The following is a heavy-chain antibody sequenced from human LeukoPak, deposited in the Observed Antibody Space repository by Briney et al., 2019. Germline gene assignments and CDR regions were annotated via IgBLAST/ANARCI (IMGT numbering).Heavy chain of an antibody. J-gene: IGHJ4*02. V-gene: IGHV3-23*01. CDR1: GFTFSSYT. Sequence: GGSLRLSCAASGFTFSSYTISWVRQAPGKGLEWVSAISRSGDNTYCADSVEGRFTISRDSSKNTLYLQMNSLRAEDTAVFYCARLYGDHGDSWGQGTLVTVSS. CDR3: ARLYGDHGDS. D-gene: IGHD4-17*01. CDR2: ISRSGDNT.